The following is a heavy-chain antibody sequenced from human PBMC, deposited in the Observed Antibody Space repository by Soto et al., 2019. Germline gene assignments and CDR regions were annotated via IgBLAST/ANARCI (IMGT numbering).Heavy chain of an antibody. Sequence: GGSLRLSCAASGFTFSTYGMHWVRQAPGKGLEWVAVISYDGSNKYYADSVKGRFTISRDNSKNTLYLQMNSLRAEDTAVYYCARDYSSYGPFDYWGQGTLVTVSS. CDR3: ARDYSSYGPFDY. J-gene: IGHJ4*02. CDR2: ISYDGSNK. D-gene: IGHD5-18*01. CDR1: GFTFSTYG. V-gene: IGHV3-30*03.